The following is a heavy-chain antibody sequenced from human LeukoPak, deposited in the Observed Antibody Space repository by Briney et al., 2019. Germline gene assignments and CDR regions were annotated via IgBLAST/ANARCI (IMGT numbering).Heavy chain of an antibody. CDR1: GFTLDDYA. Sequence: GGSLRLSCAASGFTLDDYAMHWVRQAPGKGLEWVSGISWNSGSIGYADSVKGRFTISRDNAKNSLYLQMNSLRAEDTALYYCAKDIGGTTNYYYYYNGMDVWGQGTTVTVSS. D-gene: IGHD1-26*01. CDR2: ISWNSGSI. V-gene: IGHV3-9*01. CDR3: AKDIGGTTNYYYYYNGMDV. J-gene: IGHJ6*02.